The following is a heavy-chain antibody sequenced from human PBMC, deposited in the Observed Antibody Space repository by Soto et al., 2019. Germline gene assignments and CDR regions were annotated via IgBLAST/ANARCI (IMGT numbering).Heavy chain of an antibody. V-gene: IGHV3-33*01. Sequence: GGSLRLSCEASGFTFNTYSMHWVREPPGKGLEWLAAIWYDGTQKYYADSVKGRFIISRDNSKKTLYLEMNSLRAEDTAVYYCARAGGTTVTGLWHFDSWGQGTLVTVSS. J-gene: IGHJ4*02. CDR2: IWYDGTQK. CDR1: GFTFNTYS. D-gene: IGHD4-17*01. CDR3: ARAGGTTVTGLWHFDS.